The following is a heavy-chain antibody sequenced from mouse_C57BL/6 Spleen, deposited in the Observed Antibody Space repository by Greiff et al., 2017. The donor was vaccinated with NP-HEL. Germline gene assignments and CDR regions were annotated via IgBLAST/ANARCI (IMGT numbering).Heavy chain of an antibody. Sequence: EVKLVESGEGLVKPGGSLKLSCAASGFTFSSYAMSWVRQTPEKRLEWVAYISSGGDYIYYVDTVKGRFTISRDNARNTLYLQMSSLKSEDTAMYYCTRDRTSITTVVPFAYWGQGTLVTVSA. CDR2: ISSGGDYI. J-gene: IGHJ3*01. CDR3: TRDRTSITTVVPFAY. D-gene: IGHD1-1*01. CDR1: GFTFSSYA. V-gene: IGHV5-9-1*02.